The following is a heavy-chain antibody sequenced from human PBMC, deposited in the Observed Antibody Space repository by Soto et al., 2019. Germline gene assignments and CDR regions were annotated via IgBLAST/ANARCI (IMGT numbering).Heavy chain of an antibody. CDR3: ARDHHRYSGYDYVDY. D-gene: IGHD5-12*01. J-gene: IGHJ4*02. Sequence: QVQLVESGGGLVKPGGSLRLSCAASGFTFSDCYMSCIRQAPGKGLEWVSYISSSSSYTNYADSVKGRFTISRDNAKNSLYLQMNSLRAEDTAVYYCARDHHRYSGYDYVDYWGQGTLVTVSS. V-gene: IGHV3-11*05. CDR1: GFTFSDCY. CDR2: ISSSSSYT.